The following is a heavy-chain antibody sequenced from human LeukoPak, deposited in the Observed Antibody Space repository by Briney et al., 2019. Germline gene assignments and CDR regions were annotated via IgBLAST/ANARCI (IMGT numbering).Heavy chain of an antibody. CDR3: ARVDYYGSGSYPEWRGYYYYYMDV. D-gene: IGHD3-10*01. J-gene: IGHJ6*03. CDR1: GGTFSSYA. V-gene: IGHV1-69*05. CDR2: IIPIFVTA. Sequence: SVKVSCKASGGTFSSYAISWVRQAPGQGLEWMGGIIPIFVTANYAQKLQGRVTITTDESTSTAYMELSSLRSEDTAVYYCARVDYYGSGSYPEWRGYYYYYMDVWGKGTTVTVSS.